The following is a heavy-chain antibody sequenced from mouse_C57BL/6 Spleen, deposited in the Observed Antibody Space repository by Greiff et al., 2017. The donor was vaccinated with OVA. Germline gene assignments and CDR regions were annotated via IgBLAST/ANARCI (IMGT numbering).Heavy chain of an antibody. D-gene: IGHD2-5*01. J-gene: IGHJ2*01. CDR1: GYTFTSYG. CDR2: IYPRSGNT. Sequence: QVQLQQSGAELARPGASVKLSCKASGYTFTSYGISWVKQRTGQGLEWIGEIYPRSGNTYYNEKFKGKATLTADKSSSTAYIELRSLTSEDSAVYFCAPYYSNLGFNYWGQGTTLTVSS. V-gene: IGHV1-81*01. CDR3: APYYSNLGFNY.